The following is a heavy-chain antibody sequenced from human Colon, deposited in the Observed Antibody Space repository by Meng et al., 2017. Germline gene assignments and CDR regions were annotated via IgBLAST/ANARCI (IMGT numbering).Heavy chain of an antibody. V-gene: IGHV6-1*01. CDR1: GDSVSSNSAA. Sequence: QVQLHQSGPGLVKPPQTLSLTCAISGDSVSSNSAAWNWIRQSPSRGLEWLGRTYYRSKYYNDYALSVKSRITTNPDTSKNQFSLQLNSVTPEDTAIYYCARDWGDVRGGFDFWGQGTLVTVSS. J-gene: IGHJ4*02. D-gene: IGHD3-10*02. CDR3: ARDWGDVRGGFDF. CDR2: TYYRSKYYN.